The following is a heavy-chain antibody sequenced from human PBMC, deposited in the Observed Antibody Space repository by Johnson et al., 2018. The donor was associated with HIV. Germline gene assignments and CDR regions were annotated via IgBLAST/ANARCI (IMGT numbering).Heavy chain of an antibody. CDR1: GFTFSDYY. CDR3: ARGDYYDSSGTDAFDI. D-gene: IGHD3-22*01. J-gene: IGHJ3*02. V-gene: IGHV3-11*04. CDR2: ISSTGTTI. Sequence: QVQLVESGGGVAQPGGSLRLSCAASGFTFSDYYMSWIRQAPGKGLDWVSYISSTGTTIYYADSVKGRFTISRDNAKNSLYLQMNSLRAEDTAVYYCARGDYYDSSGTDAFDIWGQGTMVTVSS.